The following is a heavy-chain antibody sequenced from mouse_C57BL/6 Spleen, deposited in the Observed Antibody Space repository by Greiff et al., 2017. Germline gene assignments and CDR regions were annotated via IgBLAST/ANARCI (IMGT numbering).Heavy chain of an antibody. V-gene: IGHV2-2*01. J-gene: IGHJ4*01. CDR3: ACYYGSSPYAMDY. CDR1: GFSLTSYG. CDR2: IWSGGST. D-gene: IGHD1-1*01. Sequence: QVQLQQSGPGLVQPSQSLSITCTVSGFSLTSYGVHWVRQSPGKGLEWLGVIWSGGSTDYNAAFIFRLSISKDNSKSQVFFKMNSLQADDTAIYYCACYYGSSPYAMDYWGQGTSVTVSS.